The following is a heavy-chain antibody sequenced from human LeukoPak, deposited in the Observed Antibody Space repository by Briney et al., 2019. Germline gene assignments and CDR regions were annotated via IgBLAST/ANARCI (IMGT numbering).Heavy chain of an antibody. CDR1: GFTFSNYT. CDR2: ISYDGNDE. CDR3: ARASGAPGGMDV. D-gene: IGHD6-19*01. V-gene: IGHV3-30*04. Sequence: PGGSLRLSCAASGFTFSNYTMHWVRQAPGKGLEWVTVISYDGNDEYYADSVKGRFTISRDKSKSTLYLQMNSLRAEDTGVYYCARASGAPGGMDVWGQGTTVTVSS. J-gene: IGHJ6*02.